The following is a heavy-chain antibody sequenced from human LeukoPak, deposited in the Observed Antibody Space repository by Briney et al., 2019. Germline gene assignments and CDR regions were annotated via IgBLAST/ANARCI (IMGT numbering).Heavy chain of an antibody. CDR1: GFTFSNAW. D-gene: IGHD3-9*01. CDR3: TTDLSPLRYFDWLLYYYYYGMDV. J-gene: IGHJ6*02. V-gene: IGHV3-15*01. Sequence: PGGSLRLSCAASGFTFSNAWMGWVRQAPGKGLEWVGRIKSKTEGGTTDYAAPVKGRFTISRDDSKNTMYLQMNSLKTEDTAVYYCTTDLSPLRYFDWLLYYYYYGMDVWGQGTTVTVSS. CDR2: IKSKTEGGTT.